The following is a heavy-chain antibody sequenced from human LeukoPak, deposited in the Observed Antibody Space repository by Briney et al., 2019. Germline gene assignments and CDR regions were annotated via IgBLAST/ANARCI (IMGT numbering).Heavy chain of an antibody. CDR1: GGTFSSYA. CDR3: ARWSRTKYGSGSYYQIDY. Sequence: GASVKVSCKASGGTFSSYAISWVRQAPGQGLEWMGGIIPIFATANYAQKFQGRFTIITDESTSTAYMELSSLRSEDTAVYYWARWSRTKYGSGSYYQIDYWGQGTLVTVSS. V-gene: IGHV1-69*05. CDR2: IIPIFATA. D-gene: IGHD3-10*01. J-gene: IGHJ4*02.